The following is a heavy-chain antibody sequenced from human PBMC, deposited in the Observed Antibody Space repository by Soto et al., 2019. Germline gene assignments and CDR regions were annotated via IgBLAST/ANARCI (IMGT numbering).Heavy chain of an antibody. CDR2: IRQDGDEK. CDR1: GFTFSAYW. V-gene: IGHV3-7*01. CDR3: ARDQHYSDSSGYFYYFDD. J-gene: IGHJ4*02. D-gene: IGHD3-22*01. Sequence: GGSLRLSCAASGFTFSAYWMSWVRQAPGKGLEWVANIRQDGDEKYYVDSVKGRFTISRDNAKNSLYLQMNSLRAEDTAVYYCARDQHYSDSSGYFYYFDDWGQGTLVTVSS.